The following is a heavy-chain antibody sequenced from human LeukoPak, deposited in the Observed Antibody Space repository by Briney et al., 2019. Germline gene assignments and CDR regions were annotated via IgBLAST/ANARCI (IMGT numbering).Heavy chain of an antibody. CDR3: ARKSASGNYPLDY. V-gene: IGHV3-23*01. CDR2: ISGSGDRT. Sequence: GGSLRLSCAASGFTFSSSAMSWVRQAPGKGLEWVSTISGSGDRTYYADSVKGRFTISRDNSKNTLFLHMNSLRAEDTAVYSCARKSASGNYPLDYWGQGTLVTVSS. CDR1: GFTFSSSA. J-gene: IGHJ4*02. D-gene: IGHD3-10*01.